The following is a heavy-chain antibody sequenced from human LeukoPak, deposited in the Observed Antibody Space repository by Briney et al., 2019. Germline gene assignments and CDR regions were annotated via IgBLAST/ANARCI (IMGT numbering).Heavy chain of an antibody. J-gene: IGHJ3*02. CDR3: ARYCSGGSCYDAFDI. Sequence: WGSLRLSCAASGFTVNNDYTNWVRQAPGKGLEWVSSISSSSSYRYYADSVKGRFTISRDNAKNSLYLQMNSLRAEDTAVYYCARYCSGGSCYDAFDIWGQGTMVTVSS. CDR2: ISSSSSYR. CDR1: GFTVNNDY. D-gene: IGHD2-15*01. V-gene: IGHV3-21*01.